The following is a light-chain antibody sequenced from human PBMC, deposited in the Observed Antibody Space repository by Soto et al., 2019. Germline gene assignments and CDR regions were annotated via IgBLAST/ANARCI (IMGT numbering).Light chain of an antibody. V-gene: IGLV2-23*01. CDR1: NNL. CDR3: CAYLGARSYL. Sequence: QSALTQPASVSGSPGQSITISCTGTNNLVSWYQQHPGKAPKVVVYEGTKRPSGVSNRFSGSNSGGTASLTISGLQAKDEVSYFCCAYLGARSYLFGPGTKVTVL. CDR2: EGT. J-gene: IGLJ1*01.